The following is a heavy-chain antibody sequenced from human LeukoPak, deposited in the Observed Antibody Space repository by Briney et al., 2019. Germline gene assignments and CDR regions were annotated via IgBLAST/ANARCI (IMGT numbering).Heavy chain of an antibody. CDR1: GFTFSSYA. Sequence: GGSLRLSCAASGFTFSSYAMHWVRQAPGKGLEWVAVISYDGSNKYYADSVKGRFTISRDNSKNTLYLQMNSLRAEDTAVYYCARDEGLSLTGRFDIWGQGTMVTVSS. J-gene: IGHJ3*02. D-gene: IGHD7-27*01. V-gene: IGHV3-30-3*01. CDR3: ARDEGLSLTGRFDI. CDR2: ISYDGSNK.